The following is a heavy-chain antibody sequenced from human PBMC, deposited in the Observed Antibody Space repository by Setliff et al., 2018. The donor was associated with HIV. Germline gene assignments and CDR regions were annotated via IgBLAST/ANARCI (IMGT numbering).Heavy chain of an antibody. J-gene: IGHJ4*02. Sequence: SETLSLTCNVSGASVSSDDYYWSWIRQHPGKGLEWIGYIYHSGTASYHPSLKSRVTISMDTSKNRFTLRLTSVTAADTAVYYCAREGIWFGELSGAHDFWGQGIQVTVSS. CDR2: IYHSGTA. CDR1: GASVSSDDYY. V-gene: IGHV4-31*03. CDR3: AREGIWFGELSGAHDF. D-gene: IGHD3-10*01.